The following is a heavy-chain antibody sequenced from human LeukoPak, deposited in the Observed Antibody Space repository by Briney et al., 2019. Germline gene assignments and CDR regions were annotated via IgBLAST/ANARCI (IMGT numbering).Heavy chain of an antibody. CDR2: ISSSSSYI. J-gene: IGHJ3*02. V-gene: IGHV3-21*01. D-gene: IGHD3-22*01. Sequence: GGSLRPSCAASGFTFSSYSMNWVRQAPGKGLEWVSSISSSSSYIYYADSVKGRFTISRDNAKNSLYLQMNSLRAEDTAVYYCARGPPIVVVTYGDAFDIWGQGTMVTVSS. CDR1: GFTFSSYS. CDR3: ARGPPIVVVTYGDAFDI.